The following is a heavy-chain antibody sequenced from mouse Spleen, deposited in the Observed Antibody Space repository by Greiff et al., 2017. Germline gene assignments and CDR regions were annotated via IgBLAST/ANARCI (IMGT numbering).Heavy chain of an antibody. CDR1: GYAFSSSW. V-gene: IGHV1-82*01. CDR2: IYPGDGDT. Sequence: VKLMESGPELVKPGASVKISCKASGYAFSSSWMNWVKQRPGKGLEWIGRIYPGDGDTNYNGKFKGKATLTADKSSSTAYMQLSSLTSEDSAVYFCARAVYYYGSSYNYAMDYWGQGTSVTVSS. D-gene: IGHD1-1*01. J-gene: IGHJ4*01. CDR3: ARAVYYYGSSYNYAMDY.